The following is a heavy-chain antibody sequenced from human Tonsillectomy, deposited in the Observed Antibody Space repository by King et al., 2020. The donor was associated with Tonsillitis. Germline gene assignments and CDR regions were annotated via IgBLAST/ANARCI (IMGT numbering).Heavy chain of an antibody. D-gene: IGHD2-21*01. V-gene: IGHV3-7*03. CDR1: GSSFSNYW. Sequence: VQLVESGGGLVQPGGSLRLSCEASGSSFSNYWMSWVRQAPGKGLEWVANIKLDGSETDYVDSVKGRFTISRDNAKNSLYLQMNSLRAEDTAVYYCAREDWEGIGSVAIFSSWGQGTLVTVSS. CDR3: AREDWEGIGSVAIFSS. J-gene: IGHJ5*01. CDR2: IKLDGSET.